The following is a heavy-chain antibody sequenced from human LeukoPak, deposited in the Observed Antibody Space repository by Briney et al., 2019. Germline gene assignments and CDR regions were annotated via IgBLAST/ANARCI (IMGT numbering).Heavy chain of an antibody. D-gene: IGHD5-18*01. CDR1: GYTYTNYG. J-gene: IGHJ4*02. CDR2: ISGYNGHT. Sequence: ASVKVSCKASGYTYTNYGISWVRQAPGQGLEWMGWISGYNGHTNYAQKLQGRVTMTTHTSTSTAYMELRSLRSDDTAVYYCARDISSAAGYSYGAFDYWGQGTLVTVSS. CDR3: ARDISSAAGYSYGAFDY. V-gene: IGHV1-18*01.